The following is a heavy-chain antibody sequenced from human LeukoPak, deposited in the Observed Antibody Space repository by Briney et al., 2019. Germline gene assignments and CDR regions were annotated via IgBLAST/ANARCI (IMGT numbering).Heavy chain of an antibody. Sequence: PGGSLRLSCAASGFTFSSYGMHWVRQAPGKGLEWVAVISYDGSNKYYADSVKGRFTISRDNSKNTLYLQMNSLRAEDTAVYYCAKELRVVGYYFDYWGQGTLVTVSS. D-gene: IGHD2-15*01. V-gene: IGHV3-30*18. CDR1: GFTFSSYG. CDR3: AKELRVVGYYFDY. J-gene: IGHJ4*02. CDR2: ISYDGSNK.